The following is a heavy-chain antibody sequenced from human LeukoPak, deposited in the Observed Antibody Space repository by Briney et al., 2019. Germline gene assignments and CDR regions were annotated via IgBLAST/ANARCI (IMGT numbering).Heavy chain of an antibody. CDR1: GFTFSSYS. CDR2: ISSSSSYI. Sequence: PGGSLRLSCAASGFTFSSYSMNWVRQAPGKGLEWVSSISSSSSYIYYADSVKGRFTISRDNAKNSLYLQMNSLRAEDTAVYYCARGSFGHIAASGDYWGQGTLVTVSS. J-gene: IGHJ4*02. V-gene: IGHV3-21*01. D-gene: IGHD6-13*01. CDR3: ARGSFGHIAASGDY.